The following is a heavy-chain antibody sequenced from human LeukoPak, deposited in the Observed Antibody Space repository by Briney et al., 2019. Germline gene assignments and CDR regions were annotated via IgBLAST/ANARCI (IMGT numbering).Heavy chain of an antibody. Sequence: GASVKVSCKASGYTFTSYGISWVRQAPGQGLEWMGWINPNSGGTNYAQKFQGRVTMTRDTSISTAYMELSRLRSDDTAVYYCARAQGLIAAAGTLLAHWYFDLWGRGTLVTVSS. CDR2: INPNSGGT. V-gene: IGHV1-2*02. D-gene: IGHD6-13*01. J-gene: IGHJ2*01. CDR1: GYTFTSYG. CDR3: ARAQGLIAAAGTLLAHWYFDL.